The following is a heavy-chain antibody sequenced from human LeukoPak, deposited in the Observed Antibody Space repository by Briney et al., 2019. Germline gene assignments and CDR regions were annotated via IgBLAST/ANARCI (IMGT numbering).Heavy chain of an antibody. CDR3: ARAVSPGYCSSTSCLNWFDP. CDR1: GFSLSTSGVG. V-gene: IGHV2-5*01. D-gene: IGHD2-2*01. J-gene: IGHJ5*02. CDR2: IYWNDDK. Sequence: SGPTLVKPTQTLTLTCTFSGFSLSTSGVGVGWIRQPQGKALEWLALIYWNDDKRYSPSLKSRLTITKDTSKNQVVLTMTNMDPVDTATYYCARAVSPGYCSSTSCLNWFDPWGQGTLVTVPS.